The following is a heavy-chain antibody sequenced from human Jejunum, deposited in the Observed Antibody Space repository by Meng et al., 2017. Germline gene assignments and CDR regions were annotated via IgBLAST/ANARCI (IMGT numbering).Heavy chain of an antibody. CDR3: VRDRVGRNWEPRDIFDN. CDR1: GFAFINFW. J-gene: IGHJ4*02. D-gene: IGHD1-26*01. V-gene: IGHV3-74*01. CDR2: MNSDVSSP. Sequence: VQWVESGGGVVQHEESRRPSCAGPGFAFINFWMHWVRKRPGKGLEWVARMNSDVSSPTYADSVKGRFTISRDSARMYLQMNSLRAEDTGVYYCVRDRVGRNWEPRDIFDNWGQGTLVTVSS.